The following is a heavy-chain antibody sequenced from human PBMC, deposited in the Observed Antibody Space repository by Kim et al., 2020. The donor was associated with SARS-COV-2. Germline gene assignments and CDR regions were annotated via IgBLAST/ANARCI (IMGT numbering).Heavy chain of an antibody. CDR3: AGRIVGATARFDY. CDR2: IYYSGST. D-gene: IGHD1-26*01. Sequence: SETLSLTCTVSGGSISSSSYYWGWIRQPPGKGLEWIGSIYYSGSTYYNPSLKSRVTISVDTSKNQFSLKLSSVTAADTVVYYCAGRIVGATARFDYWCQGTLVTVSS. CDR1: GGSISSSSYY. V-gene: IGHV4-39*01. J-gene: IGHJ4*02.